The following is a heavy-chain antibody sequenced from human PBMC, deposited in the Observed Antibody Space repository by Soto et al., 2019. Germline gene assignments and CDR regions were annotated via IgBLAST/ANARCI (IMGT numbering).Heavy chain of an antibody. CDR2: IYPGDSDT. CDR1: GYSFTSYW. D-gene: IGHD6-19*01. V-gene: IGHV5-51*01. Sequence: GESLKISCKGSGYSFTSYWIGWVRQMPGKGLEWMGIIYPGDSDTRYSPPFQGQVTISADKSISTAYLQWSSLKASDTAMYYCARHFHIAVAGTWYYYYYGMDVWGQGTTVTVSS. CDR3: ARHFHIAVAGTWYYYYYGMDV. J-gene: IGHJ6*02.